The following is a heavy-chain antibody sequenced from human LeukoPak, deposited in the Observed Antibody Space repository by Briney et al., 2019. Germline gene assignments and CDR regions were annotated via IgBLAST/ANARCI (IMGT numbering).Heavy chain of an antibody. CDR1: GGSFSGYY. D-gene: IGHD6-6*01. V-gene: IGHV4-34*01. CDR2: INHSGST. Sequence: SETLSLTCAVYGGSFSGYYWSWIRQPPGKGLEWIGEINHSGSTYYNPSLKSRVTISVDTSKNQFPLKLSSVTAADTAVYYCARGLSSSPNFDYWGQGTLVTVSS. CDR3: ARGLSSSPNFDY. J-gene: IGHJ4*02.